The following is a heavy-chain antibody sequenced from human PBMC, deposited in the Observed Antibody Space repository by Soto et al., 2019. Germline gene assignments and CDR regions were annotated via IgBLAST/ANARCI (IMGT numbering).Heavy chain of an antibody. CDR3: AREGVRIAAAAKGQDSGPFDY. D-gene: IGHD6-13*01. Sequence: GASVKVSCKASGYTFTSYGISWVRQAPGQGLEWMGWISAYNGNTNYAQKLQGRVTMTTDTSTSTAYMELRSLRSDDTAVYYCAREGVRIAAAAKGQDSGPFDYWGQGTLVTVSS. V-gene: IGHV1-18*04. CDR1: GYTFTSYG. J-gene: IGHJ4*02. CDR2: ISAYNGNT.